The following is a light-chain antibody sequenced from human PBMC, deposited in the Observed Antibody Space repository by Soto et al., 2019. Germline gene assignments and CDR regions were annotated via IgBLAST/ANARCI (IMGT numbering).Light chain of an antibody. CDR1: QTITTY. CDR2: GAS. Sequence: DIQMTQSPPSLSASVGDRVTITCRASQTITTYLNWYQQKPGKAPKLLIYGASSLQGGVPPRFTGRGSGTDFTLTTSSLHPECVATYHCQQSHSTPWTFAQGTKVEIK. J-gene: IGKJ1*01. V-gene: IGKV1-39*01. CDR3: QQSHSTPWT.